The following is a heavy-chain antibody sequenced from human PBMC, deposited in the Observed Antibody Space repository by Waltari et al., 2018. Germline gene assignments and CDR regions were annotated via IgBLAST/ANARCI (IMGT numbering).Heavy chain of an antibody. V-gene: IGHV3-48*03. Sequence: EVQLVESGGGLVQPGGSLRLSCAASGFTFSSYEMNWVRQAPGKGLEWVSYISSSGSTIYYADSVKGRFTISRDNAKNSLYLQMNSLRAEDTAVYYCARHPTHGDYVSYWYFDLWGRGTLVTVSS. CDR1: GFTFSSYE. D-gene: IGHD4-17*01. CDR3: ARHPTHGDYVSYWYFDL. CDR2: ISSSGSTI. J-gene: IGHJ2*01.